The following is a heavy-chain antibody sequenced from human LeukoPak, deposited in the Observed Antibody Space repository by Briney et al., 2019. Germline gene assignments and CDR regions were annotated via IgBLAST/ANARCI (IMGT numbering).Heavy chain of an antibody. D-gene: IGHD3-10*01. V-gene: IGHV3-73*01. CDR1: GFTFSGFI. CDR2: VTSKTNSYAT. CDR3: AAGITLVRGGTFDI. J-gene: IGHJ3*02. Sequence: QPGGSLRLSCAASGFTFSGFIIHWVRQAPGKGLEWIGRVTSKTNSYATAYAASVKGRFTVSRDDSKKTAYLQMNSLQTEDTAVYYCAAGITLVRGGTFDIWGQGTMVIVSS.